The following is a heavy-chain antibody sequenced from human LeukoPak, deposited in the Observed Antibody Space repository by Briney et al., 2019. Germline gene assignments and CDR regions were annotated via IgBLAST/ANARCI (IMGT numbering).Heavy chain of an antibody. CDR3: ARDSISSGSMDL. J-gene: IGHJ4*02. CDR1: GFTFSSYG. V-gene: IGHV3-30*03. D-gene: IGHD3-22*01. CDR2: ISYDGNNE. Sequence: PGGSLRLSCAASGFTFSSYGMHWVRQAPGKGLEWVSLISYDGNNEYYADSVQGRFTISRDNSKNTLYLQMNSLRIEDMALYYCARDSISSGSMDLWGQGTLVTVS.